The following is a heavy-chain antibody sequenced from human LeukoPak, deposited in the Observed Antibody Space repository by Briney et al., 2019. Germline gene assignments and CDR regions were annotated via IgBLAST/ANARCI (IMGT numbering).Heavy chain of an antibody. V-gene: IGHV3-21*04. Sequence: PGGSLRLSCAASGFTFSSYDMNWVRQAPGKGLEWVSSISSTSSHIYYADSGKGRFTISRDNAKNSLYLQMNSLRAEDTAVYYCAKDRLTGKHWFDPWGQGTLVTVSS. CDR1: GFTFSSYD. J-gene: IGHJ5*02. CDR2: ISSTSSHI. D-gene: IGHD1-20*01. CDR3: AKDRLTGKHWFDP.